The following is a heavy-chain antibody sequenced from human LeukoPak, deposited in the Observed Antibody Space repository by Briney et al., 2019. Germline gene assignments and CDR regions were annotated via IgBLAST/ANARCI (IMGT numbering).Heavy chain of an antibody. CDR3: ARHFRDGWYDPLFGYYYGMDV. CDR1: GGSISSYY. CDR2: IYYSGST. D-gene: IGHD5-24*01. J-gene: IGHJ6*02. V-gene: IGHV4-59*08. Sequence: PSETLSLTCTVSGGSISSYYWRWIRQPPGKGLEWIGYIYYSGSTNYNPSLKSRVTISVDTSKNQFSLKLSSVTAADTAVYYCARHFRDGWYDPLFGYYYGMDVWGQGTTVTVSS.